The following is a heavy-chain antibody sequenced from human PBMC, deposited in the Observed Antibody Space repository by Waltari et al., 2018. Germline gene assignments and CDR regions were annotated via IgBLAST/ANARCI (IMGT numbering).Heavy chain of an antibody. V-gene: IGHV5-51*01. CDR1: GYSFTSYW. CDR2: IYPSDSDT. D-gene: IGHD6-6*01. J-gene: IGHJ3*02. CDR3: ARHWSIEYSSSSGAFDI. Sequence: EVQLVQSGAEVKKPGESLKISCKGSGYSFTSYWIGWVRQMPGKGLEWMGIIYPSDSDTRYSASFQGQITISADESISTAYLQWSSLKASDTAMYYCARHWSIEYSSSSGAFDIWGQGTMVTVSS.